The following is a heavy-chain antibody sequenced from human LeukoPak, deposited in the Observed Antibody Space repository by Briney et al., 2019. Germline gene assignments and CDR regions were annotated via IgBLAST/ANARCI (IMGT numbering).Heavy chain of an antibody. CDR2: IRQDGGKK. CDR1: GFPFNTYW. D-gene: IGHD3-3*01. J-gene: IGHJ5*02. V-gene: IGHV3-7*01. CDR3: ARGGYDFWSGSNWFDP. Sequence: GGSLRLSCAASGFPFNTYWMSWVRQAPGKGLERVANIRQDGGKKYYVDSVKGRFTISRDNAKNSLYLQMNSLRTEDTAVYYCARGGYDFWSGSNWFDPWGRGTLVTVSS.